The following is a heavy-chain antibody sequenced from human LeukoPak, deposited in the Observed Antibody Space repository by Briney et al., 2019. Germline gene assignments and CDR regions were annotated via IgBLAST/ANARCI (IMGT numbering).Heavy chain of an antibody. CDR3: ARQLSKWDGYNWIDY. CDR1: GFTFSSYS. V-gene: IGHV3-21*01. CDR2: ISSSSSYI. Sequence: GGSLRLSCAASGFTFSSYSMNWVRQAPGKGLEWVSSISSSSSYIYYADSVKGRFTISRDNAKNSLYLQMNSLRAEDTAVYYCARQLSKWDGYNWIDYWGQGTLVTVSS. D-gene: IGHD5-24*01. J-gene: IGHJ4*02.